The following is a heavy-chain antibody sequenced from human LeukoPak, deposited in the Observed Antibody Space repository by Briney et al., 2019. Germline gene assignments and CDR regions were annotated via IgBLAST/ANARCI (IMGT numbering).Heavy chain of an antibody. J-gene: IGHJ6*02. D-gene: IGHD6-6*01. CDR3: ARDGIAARTSGMDV. Sequence: ASVKVSCKASAYTFTNYDISWVRQALGQGLEWMGWISAYSGDTNYAQKVQGRVTMTTDTSTSTAYMELRSLRSDDTAAYYCARDGIAARTSGMDVWGQGTTVTVSS. V-gene: IGHV1-18*01. CDR2: ISAYSGDT. CDR1: AYTFTNYD.